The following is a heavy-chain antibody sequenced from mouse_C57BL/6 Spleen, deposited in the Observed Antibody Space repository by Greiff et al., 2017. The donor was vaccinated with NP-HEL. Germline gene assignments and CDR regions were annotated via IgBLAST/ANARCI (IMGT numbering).Heavy chain of an antibody. V-gene: IGHV1-15*01. D-gene: IGHD3-2*02. J-gene: IGHJ2*01. CDR1: GYTFTDYE. CDR2: IDPETGGT. Sequence: QVQLQQSGAELVRPGASVTLSCKASGYTFTDYEMHWVKQTPVHGLEWIGAIDPETGGTAYNQKFKGKAILTADKSSSTAYMELRSLTSEDSAVYYCTRGAQAQYYFDYWGQGTTLTVSS. CDR3: TRGAQAQYYFDY.